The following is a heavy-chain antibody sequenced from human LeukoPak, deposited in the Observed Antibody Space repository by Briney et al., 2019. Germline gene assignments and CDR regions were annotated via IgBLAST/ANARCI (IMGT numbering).Heavy chain of an antibody. Sequence: KTSETLSLTCTVSAGSIGSYYWSWIRQPPGKGLKWIGYIFYSGSTNYNPSLKSRVTISVDTSKNQFSLKLSSVTAADTAVYYCARYVSSLPGFDYWGQGTLVTVSS. J-gene: IGHJ4*02. CDR2: IFYSGST. V-gene: IGHV4-59*12. D-gene: IGHD3-16*01. CDR1: AGSIGSYY. CDR3: ARYVSSLPGFDY.